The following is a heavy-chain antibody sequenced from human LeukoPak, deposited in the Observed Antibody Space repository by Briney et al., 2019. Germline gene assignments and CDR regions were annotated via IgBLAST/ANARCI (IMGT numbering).Heavy chain of an antibody. D-gene: IGHD2-15*01. CDR2: MNPNSGNT. V-gene: IGHV1-8*01. Sequence: ASVKVSCKASGYTFTSYDINWLRQATGQGLEWMGWMNPNSGNTGYAQKFQGRVTMTRNTSISTAYMELSSLRSEDTAVYYCARTLRYCSGGSCYLLDYWGQGTLVTVSS. CDR1: GYTFTSYD. J-gene: IGHJ4*02. CDR3: ARTLRYCSGGSCYLLDY.